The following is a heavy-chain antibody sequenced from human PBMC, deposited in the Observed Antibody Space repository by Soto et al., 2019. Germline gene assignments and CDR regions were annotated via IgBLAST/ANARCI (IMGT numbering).Heavy chain of an antibody. V-gene: IGHV4-30-2*01. CDR3: ARGDYYYYYGMDV. Sequence: QVQLQESGSGLVKPSQTLSLTCAVSGGSISSGGYSWSWIRQPPGKGLEWIGYIYHSGSTYYNPSLKSRVTISVDRSKNQFSLKLSSVTAADTAVSYCARGDYYYYYGMDVWGQGTTVTVSS. CDR1: GGSISSGGYS. J-gene: IGHJ6*02. CDR2: IYHSGST.